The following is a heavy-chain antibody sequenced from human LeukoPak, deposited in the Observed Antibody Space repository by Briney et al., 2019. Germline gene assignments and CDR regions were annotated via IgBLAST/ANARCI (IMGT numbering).Heavy chain of an antibody. CDR2: INHSGST. CDR1: GGSFSGYY. J-gene: IGHJ5*02. Sequence: KSSETLSLTCAVYGGSFSGYYWSWIRQPPGKGLEWIGEINHSGSTNYNPSLKSRVTISVDTSKNQFSLKLSSVTAADTAVYYCARPGYYDSSGSLERGFDPWGQGTLVTVSS. V-gene: IGHV4-34*01. D-gene: IGHD3-22*01. CDR3: ARPGYYDSSGSLERGFDP.